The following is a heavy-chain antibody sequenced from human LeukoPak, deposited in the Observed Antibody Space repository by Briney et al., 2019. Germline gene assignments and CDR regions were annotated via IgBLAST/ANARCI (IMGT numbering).Heavy chain of an antibody. V-gene: IGHV4-31*03. D-gene: IGHD5-18*01. CDR3: AREDTYYYYMDV. CDR1: GGSISSGGYY. J-gene: IGHJ6*03. Sequence: SETLFLTCTVSGGSISSGGYYWSWIRQHPGKGLEWIGYIYYSGSTYYNPSLKSRVTISVDTSKNQFSLKLSSVTAADTAVYYCAREDTYYYYMDVWGKGTTVTVSS. CDR2: IYYSGST.